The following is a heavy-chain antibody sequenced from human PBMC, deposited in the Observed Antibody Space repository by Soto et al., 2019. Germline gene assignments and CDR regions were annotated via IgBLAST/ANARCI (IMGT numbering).Heavy chain of an antibody. Sequence: GGSLRLSCAASGFTFTNAWINWVRQAPGKGLEWVGRIKSKTDGGTTDYAEPVKGRFAISRDDSNNMVYLQMNSLKIEDTAVFYCTTDSFSTIIIVRFDYWGHGTLVTVSS. CDR3: TTDSFSTIIIVRFDY. J-gene: IGHJ4*01. CDR1: GFTFTNAW. V-gene: IGHV3-15*07. D-gene: IGHD3-22*01. CDR2: IKSKTDGGTT.